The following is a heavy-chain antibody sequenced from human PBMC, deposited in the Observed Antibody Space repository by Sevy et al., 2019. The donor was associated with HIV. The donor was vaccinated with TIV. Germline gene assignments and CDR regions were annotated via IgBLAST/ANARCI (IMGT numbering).Heavy chain of an antibody. CDR3: LKDFGGAA. J-gene: IGHJ5*02. Sequence: GGSLRLSCTASGFTFSNSAMTWVRQAPGKGLEWVSGISATGDTTSHAGSVKGRFTISRDNAKNTVSLQMNSLRVEDTAMYYCLKDFGGAAWGQGTLVTVSS. D-gene: IGHD2-15*01. CDR2: ISATGDTT. CDR1: GFTFSNSA. V-gene: IGHV3-23*01.